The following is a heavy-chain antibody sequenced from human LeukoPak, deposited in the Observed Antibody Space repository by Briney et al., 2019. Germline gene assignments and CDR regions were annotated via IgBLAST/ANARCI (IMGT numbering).Heavy chain of an antibody. Sequence: PGGSLRLSCAASGFTFSSYAMSWVRQAPGKGLEWVSAISGSGGSTYYADSVKGRFTISRDNSKNTLYLQMNSLRAEDTAVYYCAKDYVSGDYYDSSGYLTPHAFDIWGQGTMVTVSS. D-gene: IGHD3-22*01. J-gene: IGHJ3*02. CDR1: GFTFSSYA. CDR3: AKDYVSGDYYDSSGYLTPHAFDI. V-gene: IGHV3-23*01. CDR2: ISGSGGST.